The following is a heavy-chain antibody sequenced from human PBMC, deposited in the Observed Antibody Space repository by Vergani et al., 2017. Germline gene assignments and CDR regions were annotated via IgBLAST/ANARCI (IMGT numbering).Heavy chain of an antibody. V-gene: IGHV3-48*04. CDR1: GFTLSSHA. D-gene: IGHD1-7*01. Sequence: VQLAESGGGVVQPGRSLRLSCAGSGFTLSSHAMHWVRQAPGKGLEWVSYISSSGSTIYYADSVKGRFTISRDNAKNSLYLQMNSLRAEDTAMYYCAVELGTSWGQGTLVTVSS. CDR3: AVELGTS. CDR2: ISSSGSTI. J-gene: IGHJ5*02.